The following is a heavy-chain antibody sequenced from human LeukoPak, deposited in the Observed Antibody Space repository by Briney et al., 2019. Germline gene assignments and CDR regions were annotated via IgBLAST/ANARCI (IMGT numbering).Heavy chain of an antibody. V-gene: IGHV4-38-2*02. CDR1: GYSISSGYY. CDR2: IYHSGST. D-gene: IGHD4-17*01. Sequence: PSETLSLTCTVSGYSISSGYYWGWIRQPPGKGLEWIGSIYHSGSTYYNPSLKSRVTISVDTSKNQFSLKLSSVTAADTAVYYCARDPGYGDYSWVPVVNYFDYWGQGTLVTVSS. J-gene: IGHJ4*02. CDR3: ARDPGYGDYSWVPVVNYFDY.